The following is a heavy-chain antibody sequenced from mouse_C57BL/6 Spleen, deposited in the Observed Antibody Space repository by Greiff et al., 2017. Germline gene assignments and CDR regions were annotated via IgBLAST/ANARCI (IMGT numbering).Heavy chain of an antibody. J-gene: IGHJ1*03. CDR3: ARRANWDWYFDV. CDR1: GFTFSSYA. Sequence: EVKVVESGGGLVKPGGSLKLSCAASGFTFSSYAMSWVRQTPEKRLEWVATISDGGSYTYYPDNVKGRFTISRDNAKNNLYLQMSHLKSEDTAMYYCARRANWDWYFDVWGTGTTVTVSS. CDR2: ISDGGSYT. D-gene: IGHD4-1*01. V-gene: IGHV5-4*03.